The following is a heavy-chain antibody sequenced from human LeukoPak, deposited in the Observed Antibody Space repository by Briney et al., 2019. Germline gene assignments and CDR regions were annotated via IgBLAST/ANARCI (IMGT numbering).Heavy chain of an antibody. CDR3: ARARIAVASHFDY. J-gene: IGHJ4*02. D-gene: IGHD6-19*01. CDR1: GFTFSSYW. V-gene: IGHV3-74*01. CDR2: IYSDAT. Sequence: GGSLRLSCAASGFTFSSYWIHWVRQAPGKGLVWVSRIYSDATYYADSVKGRFTISRDNAKNSLYLQMNSLRAEDTAVYYCARARIAVASHFDYWGQGTLVTVSS.